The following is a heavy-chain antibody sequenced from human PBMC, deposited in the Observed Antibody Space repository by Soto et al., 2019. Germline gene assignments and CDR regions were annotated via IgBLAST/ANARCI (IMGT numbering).Heavy chain of an antibody. CDR3: ARDDAAAPSSWFDP. V-gene: IGHV1-2*02. CDR1: GYTFTGYY. Sequence: ASVKVSCKASGYTFTGYYMHWVRQAPGQGLEWMGWINPNSGGTNYAQKFQGRVTMTRDTSISTAYMELRRLRSDDTAVYYCARDDAAAPSSWFDPWGQGTLVTVSS. CDR2: INPNSGGT. D-gene: IGHD2-2*01. J-gene: IGHJ5*02.